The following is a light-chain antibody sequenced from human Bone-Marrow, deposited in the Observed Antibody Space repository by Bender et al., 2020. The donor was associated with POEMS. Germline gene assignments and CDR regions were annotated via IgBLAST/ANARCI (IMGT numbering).Light chain of an antibody. CDR1: SGDVGGFNY. CDR2: DVT. CDR3: CSYAGSSTSV. Sequence: QSALTQPRSVSGSPGQSVTISCAGTSGDVGGFNYVPWYQQHPGKAPKLLIYDVTRRPSGVPLRFSGSTSGNTASLTISGLRSEDDADYYCCSYAGSSTSVFGGGTRLTVL. J-gene: IGLJ3*02. V-gene: IGLV2-11*01.